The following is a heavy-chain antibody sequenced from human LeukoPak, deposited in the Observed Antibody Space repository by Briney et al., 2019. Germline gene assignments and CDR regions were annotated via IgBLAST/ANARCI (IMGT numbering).Heavy chain of an antibody. D-gene: IGHD2-15*01. CDR1: GFTFSSYA. Sequence: GGSLRLSCAASGFTFSSYAMSWVRQPPGKGLEWVSAISGGGGSTYYADSVKGRFNISRDNSKNTLYLQMNSLRAEDTAVYYCAKDGRGSWPLDFDYWGQGTLVTVSS. V-gene: IGHV3-23*01. J-gene: IGHJ4*02. CDR2: ISGGGGST. CDR3: AKDGRGSWPLDFDY.